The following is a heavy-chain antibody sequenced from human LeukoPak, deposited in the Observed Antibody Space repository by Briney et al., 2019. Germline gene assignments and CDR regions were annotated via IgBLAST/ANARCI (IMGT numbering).Heavy chain of an antibody. CDR1: GGSISSSSYY. D-gene: IGHD1-26*01. CDR3: ARSGGRFDAFDI. V-gene: IGHV4-39*01. Sequence: PSETLSLTCTVSGGSISSSSYYWGWIRQPPGKGLEWIGSIYYSGSTYYNPSLKSRVTISVDTSKNQFSLKLSSVTAADTAVYYCARSGGRFDAFDIWGQGTMVTVSS. CDR2: IYYSGST. J-gene: IGHJ3*02.